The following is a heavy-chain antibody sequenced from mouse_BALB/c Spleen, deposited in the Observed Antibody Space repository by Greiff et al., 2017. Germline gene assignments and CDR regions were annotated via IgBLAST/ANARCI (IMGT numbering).Heavy chain of an antibody. J-gene: IGHJ4*01. CDR2: ISYSGST. D-gene: IGHD2-10*01. V-gene: IGHV3-2*02. Sequence: DVHLVESGPGLVKPSQSLSLTCTVTGYSITSDYAWNWIRQFPGNKLEWMGYISYSGSTSYNPSLKSRISITRDTSKNQFFLQLNSVTTEDTATYYCARRGAYWGAMDYWGQGTSVTVSS. CDR3: ARRGAYWGAMDY. CDR1: GYSITSDYA.